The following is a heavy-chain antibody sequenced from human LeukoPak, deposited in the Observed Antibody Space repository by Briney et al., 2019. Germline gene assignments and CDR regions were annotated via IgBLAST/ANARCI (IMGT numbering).Heavy chain of an antibody. CDR2: IYTSGST. V-gene: IGHV4-4*07. J-gene: IGHJ5*02. CDR3: ARDFTLTAALNNWFDP. CDR1: GGSISSYY. D-gene: IGHD2-2*01. Sequence: PSETLSLTCTVSGGSISSYYWSWIRQPAGEGLEWIGRIYTSGSTNYNPSLKSRVTMSVDTSKNQFSLKLSSVTAADTAVYYCARDFTLTAALNNWFDPWGQGTLVTVSS.